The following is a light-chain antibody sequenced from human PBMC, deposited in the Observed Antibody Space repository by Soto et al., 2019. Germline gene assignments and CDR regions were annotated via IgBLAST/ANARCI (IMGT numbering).Light chain of an antibody. V-gene: IGKV3-11*01. CDR1: QSVSSY. Sequence: EFVLTQSPATLSLSPGERATLSCRASQSVSSYLAWYQQKPGQATRLLIYDASNRANGIPARFSGSGSGTDFTLTLSSLEPEDFSLYYCQQRSNWPPITFGQGTRLEIK. CDR2: DAS. CDR3: QQRSNWPPIT. J-gene: IGKJ5*01.